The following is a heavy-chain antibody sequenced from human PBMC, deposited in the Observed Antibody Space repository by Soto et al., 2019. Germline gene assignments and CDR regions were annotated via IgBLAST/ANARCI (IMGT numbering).Heavy chain of an antibody. Sequence: QVQLVQSGAEVKKPGSSVKVSCKASGGTFSNYLISWVRQAPGQGLEWMGGIIPIFGTPLYAPNFHGRVTITADKSTNTVYMELSSLRSGYTAMFYCARAHEVSAAGTPFVHWGQGTLVTVSS. CDR3: ARAHEVSAAGTPFVH. CDR1: GGTFSNYL. J-gene: IGHJ4*02. CDR2: IIPIFGTP. D-gene: IGHD6-13*01. V-gene: IGHV1-69*06.